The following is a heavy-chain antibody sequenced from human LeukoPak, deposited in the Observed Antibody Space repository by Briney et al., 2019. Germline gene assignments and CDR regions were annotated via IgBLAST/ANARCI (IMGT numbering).Heavy chain of an antibody. J-gene: IGHJ4*02. V-gene: IGHV3-20*04. D-gene: IGHD5-18*01. CDR1: GFTFDDYG. Sequence: GGSLRLSCAASGFTFDDYGMSWVRQAPGKGLEWVSGINWNGGSTGYADSVKGRFTSSRDNAKTSLYLQINSLRAEDTALYYCARVKDTAMVYFDYWGQGTLVTVSS. CDR2: INWNGGST. CDR3: ARVKDTAMVYFDY.